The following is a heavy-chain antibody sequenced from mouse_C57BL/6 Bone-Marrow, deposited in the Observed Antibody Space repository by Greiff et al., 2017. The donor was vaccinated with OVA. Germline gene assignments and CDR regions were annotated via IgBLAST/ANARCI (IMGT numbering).Heavy chain of an antibody. D-gene: IGHD1-1*01. J-gene: IGHJ2*01. Sequence: QVQLQQSGAELARPGASVKLSCKASGYTFTSYGISWVKQRTGQGLEWIGEIYPRSGNTYYNEKFKGKATLTANKSSSTAYMELRSLTSEDSAVYFCARTYYYGSLYYFDYWGQGTTLTVSS. CDR3: ARTYYYGSLYYFDY. CDR1: GYTFTSYG. CDR2: IYPRSGNT. V-gene: IGHV1-81*01.